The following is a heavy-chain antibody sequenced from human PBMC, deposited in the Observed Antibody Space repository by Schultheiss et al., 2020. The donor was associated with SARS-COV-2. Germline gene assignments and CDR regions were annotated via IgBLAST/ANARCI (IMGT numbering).Heavy chain of an antibody. V-gene: IGHV4-61*08. CDR2: IYYTGST. CDR1: GGSISSGGYY. J-gene: IGHJ6*03. D-gene: IGHD2-2*01. CDR3: ARDFNRYCTSTSCDKGYFYSYMDV. Sequence: SETLSLTCTVSGGSISSGGYYWSWIRQRPGKGLEWIGYIYYTGSTKYNPSLKSRVTISIDTSKNQFSLKLSSVTAADTAVYFCARDFNRYCTSTSCDKGYFYSYMDVWGKGTTVTVSS.